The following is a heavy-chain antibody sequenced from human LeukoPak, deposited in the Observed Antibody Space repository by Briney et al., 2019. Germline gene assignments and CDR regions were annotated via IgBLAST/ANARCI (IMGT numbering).Heavy chain of an antibody. J-gene: IGHJ4*02. D-gene: IGHD4-17*01. CDR3: ARVSTVTRLGFDY. Sequence: GGSLRLSCAASGFTFSSYSMNWVRQAPGKGLEWVSSISSSSSYIYYADSVKGRFTTSRDNAKNSLYLQVNSLRAEDTAVYYCARVSTVTRLGFDYWGQGTLVTVSS. CDR2: ISSSSSYI. CDR1: GFTFSSYS. V-gene: IGHV3-21*01.